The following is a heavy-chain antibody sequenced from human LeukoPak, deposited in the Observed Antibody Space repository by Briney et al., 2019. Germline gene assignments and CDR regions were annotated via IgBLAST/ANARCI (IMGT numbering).Heavy chain of an antibody. CDR2: IIPIFGTA. CDR1: GGTFSSYA. Sequence: SVKVSCKASGGTFSSYAISWVRQAPGQGLEWMGGIIPIFGTANYAQKFQGRVTITADESTSTAYMELSSLRSEDTAVYYCARGLRRYYDSSGYRYFQHWGQGTLVTVSS. CDR3: ARGLRRYYDSSGYRYFQH. J-gene: IGHJ1*01. D-gene: IGHD3-22*01. V-gene: IGHV1-69*13.